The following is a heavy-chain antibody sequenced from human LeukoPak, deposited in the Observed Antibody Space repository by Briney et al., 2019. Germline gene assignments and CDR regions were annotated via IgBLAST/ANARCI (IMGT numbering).Heavy chain of an antibody. Sequence: SVKVSCKASGVTFSSYAISWVRQAPGQGLEWMGGIIPIFGTANYAQKFQGRVTITTDESTSTAYMELSSLRSEDTAVYYCARDPFCSSRTGCYFEDWFDPWGPGTLVTVSS. V-gene: IGHV1-69*05. CDR1: GVTFSSYA. D-gene: IGHD2-2*01. CDR3: ARDPFCSSRTGCYFEDWFDP. J-gene: IGHJ5*02. CDR2: IIPIFGTA.